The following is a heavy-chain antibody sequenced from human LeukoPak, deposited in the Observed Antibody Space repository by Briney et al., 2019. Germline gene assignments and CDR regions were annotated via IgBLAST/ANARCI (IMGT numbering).Heavy chain of an antibody. D-gene: IGHD2-2*02. CDR2: IKTKTDGETT. CDR1: GFTFSNAW. V-gene: IGHV3-15*01. J-gene: IGHJ4*02. Sequence: GGSLRLSCAASGFTFSNAWMNWVRQAPGKGLEWLGRIKTKTDGETTQYAAPMRGRLTISRDDSKTTVYLQINSLNTEDTAVYYCTSRTYTTNDYWGQGTLVTVSS. CDR3: TSRTYTTNDY.